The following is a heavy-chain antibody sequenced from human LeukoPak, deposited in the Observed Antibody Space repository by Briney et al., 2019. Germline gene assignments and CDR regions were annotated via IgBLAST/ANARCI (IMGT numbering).Heavy chain of an antibody. D-gene: IGHD5-18*01. J-gene: IGHJ6*03. CDR2: IYHSGST. CDR3: ARATRQRGYSYGYGYYYYMDV. Sequence: PSETLSLTCTVSGYSISSGYYWGWIRQPPGKGLEWIGSIYHSGSTYYNPSLKSRVTISVDTSKNQFSLKLSSVTAADTAVYYCARATRQRGYSYGYGYYYYMDVWGKGTTVTVSS. CDR1: GYSISSGYY. V-gene: IGHV4-38-2*02.